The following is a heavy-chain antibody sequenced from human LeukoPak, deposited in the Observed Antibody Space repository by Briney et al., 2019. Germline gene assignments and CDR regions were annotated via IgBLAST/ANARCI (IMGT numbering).Heavy chain of an antibody. Sequence: PSETLSLTCTVSGGSISSGDYYWSWIRQPPGKGLEWIGYIYYSGSTYYNPSLKSRVTISVDTSKNQFSQKLSSVTAADTAVYYCASVTVTRAVGYWGQGTLVTVSS. D-gene: IGHD4-17*01. CDR1: GGSISSGDYY. CDR3: ASVTVTRAVGY. V-gene: IGHV4-30-4*01. J-gene: IGHJ4*02. CDR2: IYYSGST.